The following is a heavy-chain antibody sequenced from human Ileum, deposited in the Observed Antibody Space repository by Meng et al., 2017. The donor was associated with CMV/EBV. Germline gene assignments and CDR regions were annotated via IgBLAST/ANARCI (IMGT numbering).Heavy chain of an antibody. CDR2: ISSSSSYI. CDR1: GFTFSSYS. J-gene: IGHJ4*02. CDR3: ARDIAAGGNDY. D-gene: IGHD6-13*01. V-gene: IGHV3-21*01. Sequence: SCAASGFTFSSYSMNWVRQAPGKGLEWDSSISSSSSYIYYADSVKGRFTISRDNAKNSLYLQMNSLRAEDTAVYYCARDIAAGGNDYWGQGTPVTVSS.